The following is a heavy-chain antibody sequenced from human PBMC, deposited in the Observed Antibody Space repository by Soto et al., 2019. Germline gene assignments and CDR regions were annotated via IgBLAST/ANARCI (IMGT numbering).Heavy chain of an antibody. CDR1: DSSISSYY. D-gene: IGHD6-19*01. V-gene: IGHV4-59*01. CDR3: ARSWLGFDY. CDR2: IYYSGST. Sequence: PSESLSLTCTVSDSSISSYYRSWIRQPPGKGLEWIGYIYYSGSTNYNPSLKSRVTISVDTSKNQFSLKLSSVTAADTAVYYCARSWLGFDYWGQGTLVTVSS. J-gene: IGHJ4*02.